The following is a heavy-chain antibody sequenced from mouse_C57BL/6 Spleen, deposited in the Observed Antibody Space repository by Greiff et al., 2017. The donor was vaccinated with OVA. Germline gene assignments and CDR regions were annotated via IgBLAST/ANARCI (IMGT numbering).Heavy chain of an antibody. CDR1: GYSFTDYN. J-gene: IGHJ2*01. D-gene: IGHD4-1*01. CDR3: RRRLTGTKYSIDY. Sequence: VQLQQSGPELVKPGASVKISCKASGYSFTDYNMNWVKQSNGKSLEWIGVINPNYGTTSYNQKFKGKATLTVDQSSSPAYMQINSLTAEDAAVYYGRRRLTGTKYSIDYWGQGTTLTVSS. V-gene: IGHV1-39*01. CDR2: INPNYGTT.